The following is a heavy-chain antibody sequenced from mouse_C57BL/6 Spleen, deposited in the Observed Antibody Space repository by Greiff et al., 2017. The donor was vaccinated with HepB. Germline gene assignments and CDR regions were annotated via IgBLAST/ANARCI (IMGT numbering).Heavy chain of an antibody. CDR1: GFTFSDYG. CDR3: ARPGYSNSFAY. Sequence: EVKLVESGGGLVKPGGSLKLSCAASGFTFSDYGMHWVRQAPEKGLEWVAYISSGSSTIYYADTVKGRFTISRDNATNTLFLQMTSLRSEDTAMYYCARPGYSNSFAYWGQGTLVTVSA. CDR2: ISSGSSTI. D-gene: IGHD2-5*01. J-gene: IGHJ3*01. V-gene: IGHV5-17*01.